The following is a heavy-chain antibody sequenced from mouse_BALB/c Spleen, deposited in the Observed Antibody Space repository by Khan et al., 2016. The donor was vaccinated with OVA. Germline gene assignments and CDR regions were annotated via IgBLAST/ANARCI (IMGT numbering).Heavy chain of an antibody. D-gene: IGHD1-1*02. J-gene: IGHJ3*01. CDR1: GYSITSGYF. CDR3: GRGGRWGPSWLPY. V-gene: IGHV3-6*02. CDR2: IRYDGGN. Sequence: EVQLQESGPGLVKPSQSLSLTCSVTGYSITSGYFWNWIRQFPGNRLELMGYIRYDGGNNYNPSLKNRISISRDTPKNQVFLRLNSVTTEDPATYYGGRGGRWGPSWLPYWGQGTLVTVST.